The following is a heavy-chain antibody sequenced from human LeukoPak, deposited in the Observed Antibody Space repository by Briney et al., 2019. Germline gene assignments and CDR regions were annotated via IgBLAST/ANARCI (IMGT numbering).Heavy chain of an antibody. CDR3: ARAVLVRSPFDN. CDR2: INPSGNST. V-gene: IGHV1-46*01. D-gene: IGHD3-3*01. CDR1: GYTFTSYC. Sequence: ASVKVSCKASGYTFTSYCMHWVRQAPGQGLESMGIINPSGNSTSYAQKFQGRVTMTTDTSTSTVYMELRSLRSEDTAVYYCARAVLVRSPFDNWGQGTLVTVSS. J-gene: IGHJ4*02.